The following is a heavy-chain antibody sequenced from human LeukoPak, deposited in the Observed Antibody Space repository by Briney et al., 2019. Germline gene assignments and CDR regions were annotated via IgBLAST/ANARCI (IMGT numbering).Heavy chain of an antibody. CDR3: ARDNTIFGVVVPPGAFDI. Sequence: ASVKVSCRASGGTFSSYDINWVRQATGQGLEWMGWMNPNSGNTGYAQKFQGRVTITRNTSISTAYMELSSLRSEDTAVYYCARDNTIFGVVVPPGAFDIWGQGTMVTVSS. D-gene: IGHD3-3*01. J-gene: IGHJ3*02. CDR1: GGTFSSYD. CDR2: MNPNSGNT. V-gene: IGHV1-8*03.